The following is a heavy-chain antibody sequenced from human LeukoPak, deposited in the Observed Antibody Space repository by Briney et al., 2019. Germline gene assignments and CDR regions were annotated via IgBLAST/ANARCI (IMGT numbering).Heavy chain of an antibody. CDR3: ARSRGNTMVRGVIDY. CDR2: IGTAGDT. V-gene: IGHV3-13*01. J-gene: IGHJ4*02. CDR1: GFTFSSYD. D-gene: IGHD3-10*01. Sequence: GGSLRLSCAASGFTFSSYDMHWVRQATGKGLEWVSAIGTAGDTCYPGSVKGRFTISRENAKNSLYLQMNSLRAGDTAVYYCARSRGNTMVRGVIDYWGQGTLVTVSS.